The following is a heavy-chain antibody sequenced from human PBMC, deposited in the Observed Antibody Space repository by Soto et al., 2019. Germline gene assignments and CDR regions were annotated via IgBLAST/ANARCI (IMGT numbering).Heavy chain of an antibody. CDR2: ISGSGGST. Sequence: PGGSLRLSCAASGFTFSSYAMSWVRQAPGKGLEWVSAISGSGGSTYYADSVKGRFTISRDNSKNTLYLQMNSLRAEDTAVYYCAKDLYDILPTYYKVYYYAMDVWGQGTTVTVSS. CDR1: GFTFSSYA. J-gene: IGHJ6*02. V-gene: IGHV3-23*01. D-gene: IGHD3-9*01. CDR3: AKDLYDILPTYYKVYYYAMDV.